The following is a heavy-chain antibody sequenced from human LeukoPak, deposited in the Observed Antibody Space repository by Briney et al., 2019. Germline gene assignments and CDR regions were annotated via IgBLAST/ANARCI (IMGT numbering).Heavy chain of an antibody. J-gene: IGHJ4*02. CDR1: GFTFGSFA. CDR3: VKDTMIRGAFAS. CDR2: ISGAGGST. Sequence: GGSLRLSCAASGFTFGSFAMSWVRQAPGKGLEWVSTISGAGGSTYYADSVKGRFSISSDIPKNTLYLQMDSLRAEDTAVYYCVKDTMIRGAFASWGQGTLVTVSS. D-gene: IGHD3-10*01. V-gene: IGHV3-23*01.